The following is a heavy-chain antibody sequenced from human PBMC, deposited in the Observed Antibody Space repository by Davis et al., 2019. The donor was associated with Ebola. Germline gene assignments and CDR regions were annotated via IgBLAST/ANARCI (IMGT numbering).Heavy chain of an antibody. CDR1: GFTFSDYY. Sequence: GESLKISCAASGFTFSDYYMSWIRQAPGKGLEWVSYISSSGSTIYYADPVKGRFTISRDNAKNSLYLQMNSLRAEDTAVYYCARRLSSAYYYYGMDVWGQGTTVTVSS. V-gene: IGHV3-11*01. CDR2: ISSSGSTI. D-gene: IGHD4/OR15-4a*01. J-gene: IGHJ6*02. CDR3: ARRLSSAYYYYGMDV.